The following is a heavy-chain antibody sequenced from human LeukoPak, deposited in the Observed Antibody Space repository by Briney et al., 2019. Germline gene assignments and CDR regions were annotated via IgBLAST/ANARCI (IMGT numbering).Heavy chain of an antibody. J-gene: IGHJ4*02. V-gene: IGHV5-51*01. CDR1: GYRFSNYW. Sequence: GESLKISCKGSGYRFSNYWLVWVRQMPGKGLEWMGIIYAGDSETRYSPSFQGQVTISVDKSTSTAYLQWGSLKASDTAMYFCARGPQETRGWETFFDYWGQGTLVTVSS. D-gene: IGHD6-19*01. CDR2: IYAGDSET. CDR3: ARGPQETRGWETFFDY.